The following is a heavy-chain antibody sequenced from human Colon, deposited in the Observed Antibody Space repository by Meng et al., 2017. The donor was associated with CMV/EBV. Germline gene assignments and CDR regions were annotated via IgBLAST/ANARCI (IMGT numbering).Heavy chain of an antibody. V-gene: IGHV1-69*05. J-gene: IGHJ4*02. Sequence: SVKVSCKASGGTFSSYAISWVRQAPGQGLEWMGGIIPIFGTANYVQKFQGRVTITTDESTSTAYMELSSLRSEDTAVYYCARGGSGNFPDYDYWGQGTLVTVSS. D-gene: IGHD1-26*01. CDR2: IIPIFGTA. CDR1: GGTFSSYA. CDR3: ARGGSGNFPDYDY.